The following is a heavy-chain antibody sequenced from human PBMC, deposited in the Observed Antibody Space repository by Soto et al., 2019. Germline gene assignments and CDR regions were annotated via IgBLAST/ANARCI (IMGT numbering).Heavy chain of an antibody. CDR1: GFTFSSYS. D-gene: IGHD3-3*01. CDR2: ISSSSSYI. J-gene: IGHJ5*02. Sequence: PGGSLRLSCAASGFTFSSYSMNWVRQAPGKGLEWVSSISSSSSYIYYAGSVKGRFTISRDNAKNSLYLQMNSLRAEDTAVYYCARGRQRFLEWLLMKGGFDPWGQGTLVTVSS. V-gene: IGHV3-21*01. CDR3: ARGRQRFLEWLLMKGGFDP.